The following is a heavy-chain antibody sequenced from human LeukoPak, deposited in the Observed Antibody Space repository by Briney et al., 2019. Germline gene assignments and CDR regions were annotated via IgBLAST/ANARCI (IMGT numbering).Heavy chain of an antibody. Sequence: GASVKVSCKASGYTFTAYYIHWVRQAPGQGLEWMGWINPNTGGTNFAQRFQGRVTMTRDTSINTAYMELSSLRSDDTAMYYCAREEAPQLSSYFDHWGQGTLVTVSS. J-gene: IGHJ4*02. CDR1: GYTFTAYY. V-gene: IGHV1-2*02. CDR3: AREEAPQLSSYFDH. D-gene: IGHD1-1*01. CDR2: INPNTGGT.